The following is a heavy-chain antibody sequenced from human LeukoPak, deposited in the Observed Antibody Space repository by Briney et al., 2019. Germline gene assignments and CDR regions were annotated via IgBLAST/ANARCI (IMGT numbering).Heavy chain of an antibody. Sequence: SETLSLTCTVSGGSISSSSYYWGWIRQPPGKGLEWIGSIYYSGSTYYNPSLKSRVTISVDTSKNQFSLKLSSVTAADTAVYYCARGSSYSSSSWDYYYYYMDVWGKETTVTVSS. J-gene: IGHJ6*03. CDR1: GGSISSSSYY. CDR2: IYYSGST. D-gene: IGHD6-6*01. V-gene: IGHV4-39*07. CDR3: ARGSSYSSSSWDYYYYYMDV.